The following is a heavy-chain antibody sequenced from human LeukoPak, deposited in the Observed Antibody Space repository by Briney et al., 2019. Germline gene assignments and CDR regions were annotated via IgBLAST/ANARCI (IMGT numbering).Heavy chain of an antibody. Sequence: GGSLRLSCAASEFTFSTYAMSWVRQAPGKGLEWVSAITGSGGSTYYADSVKGRFTISRDNSKNTLYLQMNSLRAEDTAVYYCAKEEYAYGFNGLDYWGQGTLVTVSS. V-gene: IGHV3-23*01. D-gene: IGHD3-10*01. CDR3: AKEEYAYGFNGLDY. J-gene: IGHJ4*02. CDR2: ITGSGGST. CDR1: EFTFSTYA.